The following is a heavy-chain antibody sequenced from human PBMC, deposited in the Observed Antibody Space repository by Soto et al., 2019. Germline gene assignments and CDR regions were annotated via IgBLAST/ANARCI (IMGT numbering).Heavy chain of an antibody. CDR2: IYHSGSA. D-gene: IGHD1-26*01. V-gene: IGHV4-4*02. CDR3: ARSEATGLDY. J-gene: IGHJ4*02. CDR1: GQNIKTNYW. Sequence: SETLSLTCLVSGQNIKTNYWWAWVRQSPGKGLEWIGEIYHSGSAIYTPSLKNRVTLSLDGSKNEFSLNVNSVTAADTAVYYCARSEATGLDYWGQGTLVTSPQ.